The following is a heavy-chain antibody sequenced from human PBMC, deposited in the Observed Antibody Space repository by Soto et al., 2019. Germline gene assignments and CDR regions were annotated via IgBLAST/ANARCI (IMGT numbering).Heavy chain of an antibody. J-gene: IGHJ5*02. CDR3: ARHPYSNYAPGLSYNWFDP. D-gene: IGHD4-4*01. Sequence: QLQLQESGPGLVKPSETLSLTCTVSGGSISSSSYYCGWIRQPPGKGLEWSGRIYYSGSTYYNPSLNSRVTISVDTSKTQFSRKLSSVTAADTAVYYCARHPYSNYAPGLSYNWFDPLGQGTLVTVSS. CDR2: IYYSGST. V-gene: IGHV4-39*01. CDR1: GGSISSSSYY.